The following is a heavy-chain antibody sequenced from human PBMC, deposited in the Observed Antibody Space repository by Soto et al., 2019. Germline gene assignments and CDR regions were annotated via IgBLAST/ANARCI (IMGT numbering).Heavy chain of an antibody. Sequence: QVQLVESGGGVVQPGRSLRLSCAASGFTFSSYAMHWVRQAPGEGLEWVAVTSYDGSNNYYAESVKGRFAISRDNSKNSLYLQMNSLRTEDTAVYYGARLGPYYFDSWGQGTLVTVSS. CDR2: TSYDGSNN. CDR1: GFTFSSYA. CDR3: ARLGPYYFDS. J-gene: IGHJ4*02. V-gene: IGHV3-30*09.